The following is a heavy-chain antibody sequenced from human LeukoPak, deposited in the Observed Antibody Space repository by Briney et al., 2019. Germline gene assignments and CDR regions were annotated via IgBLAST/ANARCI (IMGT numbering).Heavy chain of an antibody. CDR1: GFTFSSIA. CDR3: AKDNGRCRNNYFDH. Sequence: GGSLRLSCAASGFTFSSIAMSWVRQAPDKGLEWVSTISGSGGGTYYADSVKGRFTISRDDSKNTLYLQMRSLRAEDTAVYYCAKDNGRCRNNYFDHWGQGALVTVSS. V-gene: IGHV3-23*01. J-gene: IGHJ4*02. CDR2: ISGSGGGT. D-gene: IGHD1-26*01.